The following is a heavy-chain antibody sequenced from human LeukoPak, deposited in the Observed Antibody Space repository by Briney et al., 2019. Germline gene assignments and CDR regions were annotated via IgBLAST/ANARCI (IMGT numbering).Heavy chain of an antibody. CDR1: GFTFSSYG. CDR3: ARASSSIVGATYFDY. J-gene: IGHJ4*02. V-gene: IGHV3-30*02. D-gene: IGHD1-26*01. Sequence: GGSLRLSCAASGFTFSSYGMHWVRQAPGKGLEWVAFIRYDGSNKYYADSVKGRFTISRDNAKNSLYLQMNSLRAEDTAVYYCARASSSIVGATYFDYWGQGTLVTVSS. CDR2: IRYDGSNK.